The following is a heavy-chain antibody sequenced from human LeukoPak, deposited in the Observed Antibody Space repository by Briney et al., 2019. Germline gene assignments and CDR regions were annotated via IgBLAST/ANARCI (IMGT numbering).Heavy chain of an antibody. CDR1: GYTFTSYG. V-gene: IGHV1-18*01. CDR3: ARDPRYSGYGYYCYGMDV. Sequence: ASVKVSCKASGYTFTSYGISWVRQAPGQGLEWMGWISAYNGNTNYAQKLQGRVTMTTDTSTSTAYMELRSLRSDDTAVYYCARDPRYSGYGYYCYGMDVWGQGTTVTVSS. J-gene: IGHJ6*02. D-gene: IGHD5-12*01. CDR2: ISAYNGNT.